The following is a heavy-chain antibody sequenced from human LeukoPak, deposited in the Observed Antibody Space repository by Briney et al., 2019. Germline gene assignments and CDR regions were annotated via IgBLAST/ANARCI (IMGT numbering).Heavy chain of an antibody. Sequence: ASVKVSCKASGYTFTSYGISWVRQASGQGLEWMGWISAYNGNTNYAQKLQGRVTMTTDTSTSTAYMELRSLRSDDTAVYCCARDHSYYYDSSGSLDYWGQGTLVTVSS. J-gene: IGHJ4*02. V-gene: IGHV1-18*01. D-gene: IGHD3-22*01. CDR3: ARDHSYYYDSSGSLDY. CDR2: ISAYNGNT. CDR1: GYTFTSYG.